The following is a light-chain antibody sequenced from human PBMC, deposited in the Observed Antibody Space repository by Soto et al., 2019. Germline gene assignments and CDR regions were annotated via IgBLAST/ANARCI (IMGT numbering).Light chain of an antibody. Sequence: DIQMTQSPSSLSASVGDRVTITCRTSQTIDSHLSWYQQKPGKAPKLLICDASNLQSGVPSTFSGGGSGTVFTLTIASLQPEDFATYFCHQSYSIPNTFGQGTKVDIK. CDR3: HQSYSIPNT. CDR1: QTIDSH. V-gene: IGKV1-39*01. CDR2: DAS. J-gene: IGKJ2*01.